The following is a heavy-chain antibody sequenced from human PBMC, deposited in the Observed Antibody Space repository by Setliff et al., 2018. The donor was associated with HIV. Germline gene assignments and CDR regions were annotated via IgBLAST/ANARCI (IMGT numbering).Heavy chain of an antibody. J-gene: IGHJ2*01. D-gene: IGHD3-22*01. Sequence: SETLSLTCTVSGGSISSGGYYWSWIRQHPGKGLEWIGYISYSGSTYYNPSLKSRVTISVDTSKNQFSLKLSSVTAADTAVYYCASRITMIAKAYWYFDLWGRGTLVTVSS. CDR1: GGSISSGGYY. V-gene: IGHV4-31*03. CDR2: ISYSGST. CDR3: ASRITMIAKAYWYFDL.